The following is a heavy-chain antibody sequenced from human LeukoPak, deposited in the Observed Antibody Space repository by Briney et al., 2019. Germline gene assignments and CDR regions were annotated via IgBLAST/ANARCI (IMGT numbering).Heavy chain of an antibody. CDR3: ARDQYDTWSRRGNFDS. J-gene: IGHJ4*02. Sequence: GGSLRLSCVASGFTFVKYWMSWVRQAPGKGLEWVANIKLDGSEKNYVDSVKGRFTISRDNTKNSLYLQMNSLRAEDTAVFYCARDQYDTWSRRGNFDSWGQGTLVIVSS. D-gene: IGHD3-3*01. V-gene: IGHV3-7*03. CDR1: GFTFVKYW. CDR2: IKLDGSEK.